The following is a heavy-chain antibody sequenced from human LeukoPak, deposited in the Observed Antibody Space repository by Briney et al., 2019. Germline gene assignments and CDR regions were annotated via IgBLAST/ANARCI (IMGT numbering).Heavy chain of an antibody. CDR3: ARDGGSSWYWVSPTCNNWFDP. Sequence: PSETLSLTCTVSGGSISSYYWSWIRQPAGKGLEWIGRIYTSGSTSYNPSLKSRVTMSVDTSKNQFSLKLSSVTAADTAVYYCARDGGSSWYWVSPTCNNWFDPWGQGTLVTVSS. CDR2: IYTSGST. CDR1: GGSISSYY. J-gene: IGHJ5*02. D-gene: IGHD6-13*01. V-gene: IGHV4-4*07.